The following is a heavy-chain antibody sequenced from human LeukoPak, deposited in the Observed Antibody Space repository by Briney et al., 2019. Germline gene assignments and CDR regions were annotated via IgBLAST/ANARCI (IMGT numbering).Heavy chain of an antibody. CDR3: ARIFMAASGHDAFDI. CDR2: IFQSGRT. CDR1: GGSISSTNW. V-gene: IGHV4-4*02. J-gene: IGHJ3*02. Sequence: SETLSLTCAVSGGSISSTNWWSWVRQPPGKGLERIGEIFQSGRTNYNPSLKSRVTISVDKSRNQFSLKLSSVTAADTAVYYCARIFMAASGHDAFDIWGQGTMVTVSS. D-gene: IGHD6-13*01.